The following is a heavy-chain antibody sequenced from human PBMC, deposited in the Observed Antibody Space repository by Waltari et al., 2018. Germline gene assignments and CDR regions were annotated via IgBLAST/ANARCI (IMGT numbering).Heavy chain of an antibody. CDR2: ITYDGSNK. V-gene: IGHV3-30*03. CDR1: GFTFGTYG. D-gene: IGHD3-16*01. J-gene: IGHJ3*02. CDR3: ATAVGGGGAFDI. Sequence: QVHLVESGGGVVQPGTSLRLSCAASGFTFGTYGLPWVRQAPGKGLEWVAVITYDGSNKYDADSVEGRFTISRDNSKNTLYLQMNSLRAEDTAVYYGATAVGGGGAFDIWGQGTMVTVSS.